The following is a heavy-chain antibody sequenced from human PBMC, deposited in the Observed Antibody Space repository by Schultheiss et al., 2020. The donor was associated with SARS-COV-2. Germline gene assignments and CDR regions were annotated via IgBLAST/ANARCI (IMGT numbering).Heavy chain of an antibody. V-gene: IGHV3-15*07. D-gene: IGHD5-12*01. CDR3: TTYSGYDPIDY. J-gene: IGHJ4*02. Sequence: NWIRQHPGKGLEWVGRIKSKTDGGTTDYAAPVKGRFTISRDDSKNTLYLQMNSLKTEDTAVYYCTTYSGYDPIDYWGQGTLVTVSS. CDR2: IKSKTDGGTT.